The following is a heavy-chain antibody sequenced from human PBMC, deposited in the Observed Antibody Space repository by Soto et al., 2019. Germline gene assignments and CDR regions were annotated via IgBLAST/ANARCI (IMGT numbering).Heavy chain of an antibody. V-gene: IGHV1-18*04. CDR1: GYPSADFG. CDR2: VSGNNGAS. D-gene: IGHD2-2*01. CDR3: VRDQKYFRVNGNWFDS. Sequence: SVKVSCKASGYPSADFGISWVRQAPGQGLEWMGWVSGNNGASNPAPKVQGRITMTLDTSTGVSYMALRSLRSDDTAIYYCVRDQKYFRVNGNWFDSWGQGTLVT. J-gene: IGHJ5*01.